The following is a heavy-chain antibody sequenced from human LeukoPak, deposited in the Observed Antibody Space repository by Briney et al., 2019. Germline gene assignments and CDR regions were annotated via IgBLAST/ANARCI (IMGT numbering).Heavy chain of an antibody. CDR1: GFLYNFFD. V-gene: IGHV3-23*01. Sequence: GVPQRLSCGACGFLYNFFDMSWLRQARGGGLEGVTTINCNSGTRSYAASLRRRFTISRDNSKNTLYLQLYALRADDTAVYYCAKPISVGLAVTADWFAPWGQGTLVVVSS. J-gene: IGHJ5*01. CDR2: INCNSGTR. D-gene: IGHD6-19*01. CDR3: AKPISVGLAVTADWFAP.